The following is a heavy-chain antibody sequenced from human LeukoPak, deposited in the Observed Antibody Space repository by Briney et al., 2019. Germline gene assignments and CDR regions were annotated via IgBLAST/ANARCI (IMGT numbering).Heavy chain of an antibody. D-gene: IGHD1-1*01. CDR2: IYSGGST. CDR3: ARIETVADAFDM. CDR1: GFTVSSNY. Sequence: GGSLRLSCAASGFTVSSNYMTWVRQAPGKGLEWVSRIYSGGSTSYADSVRGRFPISRDNSKHTLYLQMNSLRAEDTSVYYCARIETVADAFDMWGQGTLVSVSS. V-gene: IGHV3-66*01. J-gene: IGHJ3*02.